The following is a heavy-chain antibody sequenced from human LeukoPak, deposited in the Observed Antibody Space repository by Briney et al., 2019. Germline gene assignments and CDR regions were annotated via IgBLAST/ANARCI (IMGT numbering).Heavy chain of an antibody. D-gene: IGHD1-26*01. J-gene: IGHJ6*03. CDR3: ARHRGGSYPFYYYYMDV. CDR2: IYHSGTT. Sequence: SETLSLTCTVSGGSISSSSYYWGWVRQPPGKGLEWIGTIYHSGTTYYNPSLKSRVTISVDTSKNQFSLKLSSVTAADTAVYYCARHRGGSYPFYYYYMDVWGKGTTVTVSS. V-gene: IGHV4-39*01. CDR1: GGSISSSSYY.